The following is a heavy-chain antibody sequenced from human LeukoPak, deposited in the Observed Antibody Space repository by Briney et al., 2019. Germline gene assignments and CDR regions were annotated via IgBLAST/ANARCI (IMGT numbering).Heavy chain of an antibody. V-gene: IGHV7-4-1*02. CDR1: GYTFTSYA. CDR2: INTNTGNP. D-gene: IGHD5-24*01. CDR3: ARSEERWLQFLGSGASYYYYMDV. Sequence: ASVKVSCKASGYTFTSYAMNWVRQAPGQGLEWMGWINTNTGNPTYAQGFTGRFVFSLDTSVSTAYLQISSLKAEDTAVYYCARSEERWLQFLGSGASYYYYMDVWGKGTTVTVSS. J-gene: IGHJ6*03.